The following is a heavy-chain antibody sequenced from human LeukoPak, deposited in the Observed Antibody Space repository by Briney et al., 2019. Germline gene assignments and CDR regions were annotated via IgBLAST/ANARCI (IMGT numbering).Heavy chain of an antibody. CDR1: GFTFSSYA. CDR3: AKDRGDCYNPFDY. CDR2: ISGSGGST. V-gene: IGHV3-23*01. J-gene: IGHJ4*02. Sequence: GGSLRLSCAASGFTFSSYAMSWVRQAPGKGLEWVSAISGSGGSTYYADSVKGRFTISRDNSKNTLYLQMNSLRAEDTAVYYCAKDRGDCYNPFDYWGQRTLVTVSS. D-gene: IGHD5-24*01.